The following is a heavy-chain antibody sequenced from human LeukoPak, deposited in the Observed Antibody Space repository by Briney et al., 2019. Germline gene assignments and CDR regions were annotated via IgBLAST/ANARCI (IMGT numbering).Heavy chain of an antibody. CDR1: GFTFSSYG. CDR3: AREYCSSSSCYDFYFDY. V-gene: IGHV3-33*01. CDR2: IWYDGSNK. J-gene: IGHJ4*02. Sequence: GGSLRPSCAASGFTFSSYGMHWVRQAPGKGLEWVAVIWYDGSNKYYADSVKGRFTISRDNSKNTLFLQMNSLRAEDTAVYYCAREYCSSSSCYDFYFDYWGQGTLVTVSS. D-gene: IGHD2-2*01.